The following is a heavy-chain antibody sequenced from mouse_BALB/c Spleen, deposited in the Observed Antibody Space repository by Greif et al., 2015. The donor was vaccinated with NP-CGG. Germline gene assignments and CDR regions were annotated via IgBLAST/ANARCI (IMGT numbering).Heavy chain of an antibody. J-gene: IGHJ4*01. Sequence: EVMLVESGGGLVQPGGSLRLSCATSGFTFTDYYMSWVRQPPGKALEWLGFIRNKANGYTTEYSASVKVRFTISRDNSQSILYLQMNTLRAEDSATYYCARDIGYGNYVGDYWGQGTSVTVSS. CDR3: ARDIGYGNYVGDY. V-gene: IGHV7-3*02. CDR2: IRNKANGYTT. D-gene: IGHD2-1*01. CDR1: GFTFTDYY.